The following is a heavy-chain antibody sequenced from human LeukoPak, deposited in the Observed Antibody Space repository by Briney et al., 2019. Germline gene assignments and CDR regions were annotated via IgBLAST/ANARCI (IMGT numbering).Heavy chain of an antibody. Sequence: GGSLRLSCAASGFTFSSYSMNWVRQAPGKGLEWVSSISSSSSYIYYPDSVKGRFTISRDNAKNSLYLQMNSLRAEDTAVYYCAREEVFDYWGQGTLVTVSS. CDR3: AREEVFDY. V-gene: IGHV3-21*01. J-gene: IGHJ4*02. CDR2: ISSSSSYI. CDR1: GFTFSSYS.